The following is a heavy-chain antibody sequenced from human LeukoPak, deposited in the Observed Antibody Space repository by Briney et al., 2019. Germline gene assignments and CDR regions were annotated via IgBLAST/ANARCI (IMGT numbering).Heavy chain of an antibody. Sequence: GASVKLSCKVSVYTFTGYYMHCVRRAPGQGLEWMRWINPNSSRTNYAQKFQGRVTMTRDTSISSAYMELSRLRSDDTAVYCCARYMKLIAAAGTRRPNWFDPSGQGNLVTVSS. CDR2: INPNSSRT. D-gene: IGHD6-13*01. J-gene: IGHJ5*02. V-gene: IGHV1-2*02. CDR3: ARYMKLIAAAGTRRPNWFDP. CDR1: VYTFTGYY.